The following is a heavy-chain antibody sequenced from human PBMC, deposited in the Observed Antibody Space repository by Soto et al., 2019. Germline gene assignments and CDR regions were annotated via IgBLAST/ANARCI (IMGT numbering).Heavy chain of an antibody. CDR3: ARGQVVAAQH. Sequence: ILSVTCGVGGGSSRSGGYSWSWIRQPPGKGLEWIGYIYHSGSTYYNPSLKSRVTISVDRSKNQFSLKLSSVTAADTAVYYCARGQVVAAQHWGQGTLVTVSS. CDR2: IYHSGST. D-gene: IGHD2-15*01. J-gene: IGHJ4*02. CDR1: GGSSRSGGYS. V-gene: IGHV4-30-2*01.